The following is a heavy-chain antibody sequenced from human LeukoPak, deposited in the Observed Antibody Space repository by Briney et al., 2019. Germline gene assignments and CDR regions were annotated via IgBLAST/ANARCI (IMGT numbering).Heavy chain of an antibody. CDR3: ARDRIIVGATGNWFDP. CDR1: GGSISSYY. V-gene: IGHV4-59*01. D-gene: IGHD1-26*01. J-gene: IGHJ5*02. Sequence: SETLSLTCTVSGGSISSYYWSWIRQPPGKGLEGMGYIYYSGSTNYDPSLTSRVTISVDTSKNQFSLKLSSVTAADTAVYYCARDRIIVGATGNWFDPWGQGTLVTVSS. CDR2: IYYSGST.